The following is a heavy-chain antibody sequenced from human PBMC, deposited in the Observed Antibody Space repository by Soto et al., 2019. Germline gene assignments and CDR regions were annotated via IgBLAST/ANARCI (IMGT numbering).Heavy chain of an antibody. CDR2: INGGNGNT. V-gene: IGHV1-3*01. D-gene: IGHD1-26*01. Sequence: ASVKVSCKASGNTVPNYAIHWVRQAPGQRLEWMGWINGGNGNTYYSEHFQGRVTFTRDTSASTAYMELSSLRSEDTAVYYCARGLGLYYFDYWGQGTLVTVSS. CDR1: GNTVPNYA. J-gene: IGHJ4*02. CDR3: ARGLGLYYFDY.